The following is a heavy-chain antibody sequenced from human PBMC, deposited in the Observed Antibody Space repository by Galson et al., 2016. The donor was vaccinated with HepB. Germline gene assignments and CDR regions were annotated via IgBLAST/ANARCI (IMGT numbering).Heavy chain of an antibody. V-gene: IGHV3-7*01. CDR3: VRDGSGGWHFDN. D-gene: IGHD6-19*01. CDR2: VKYDGSDK. Sequence: SLRLSCAASGFSLSSYWMSWVRQAPGKGLEWVANVKYDGSDKYYVDSVKGRFTISRDNAKNSMSLQMNSLSAEDTAVYYCVRDGSGGWHFDNWGQGTLITVSS. CDR1: GFSLSSYW. J-gene: IGHJ4*02.